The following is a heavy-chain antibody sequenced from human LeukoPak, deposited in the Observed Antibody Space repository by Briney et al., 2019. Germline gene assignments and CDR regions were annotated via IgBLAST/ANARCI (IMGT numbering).Heavy chain of an antibody. CDR3: ARDDSSAHYYFDH. CDR1: GFTFSSYC. D-gene: IGHD3-22*01. Sequence: GGSLRLSCEASGFTFSSYCMSWVRQAPGKGLERVANINQDGSNKYYVDSVKGRFTVSRDNAKNSVYLQMNSLRAEDTAVYYCARDDSSAHYYFDHWGQGTPVTVSS. V-gene: IGHV3-7*01. J-gene: IGHJ4*02. CDR2: INQDGSNK.